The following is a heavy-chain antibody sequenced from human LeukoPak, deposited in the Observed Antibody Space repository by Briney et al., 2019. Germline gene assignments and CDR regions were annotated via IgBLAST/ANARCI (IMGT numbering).Heavy chain of an antibody. D-gene: IGHD4-17*01. V-gene: IGHV4-39*01. CDR3: ARSYGDPLFDY. J-gene: IGHJ4*02. Sequence: SETLSLTCTVSGGSISSSSYYWGWIRQPPGKGLEWIGSIYYSGSTYYNPSLKSRVTISVDTSKNQFSLKRSSVTAADTAGYYCARSYGDPLFDYWGQGTLVTVSS. CDR1: GGSISSSSYY. CDR2: IYYSGST.